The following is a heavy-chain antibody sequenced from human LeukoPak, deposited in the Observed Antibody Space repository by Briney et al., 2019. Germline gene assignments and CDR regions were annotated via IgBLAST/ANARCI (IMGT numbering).Heavy chain of an antibody. CDR1: GGTFSSYA. J-gene: IGHJ6*02. CDR2: IIPIIDTA. Sequence: SVTLSCKASGGTFSSYAISWVRQAPGQGLEWMGGIIPIIDTANYAQKFQGRVTSTADESTSKAYMKLSSLRSEDTAVYYCASRYCSSTSCYAYYYYGMDVWGQGTKVAVSS. CDR3: ASRYCSSTSCYAYYYYGMDV. V-gene: IGHV1-69*13. D-gene: IGHD2-2*01.